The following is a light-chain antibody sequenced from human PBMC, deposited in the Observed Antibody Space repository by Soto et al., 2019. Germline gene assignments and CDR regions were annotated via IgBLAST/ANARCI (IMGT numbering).Light chain of an antibody. CDR2: GAS. CDR3: QQYGNSPT. J-gene: IGKJ1*01. V-gene: IGKV3-15*01. Sequence: EIVMTQSPATLSVSPGERATLSCRASHSVSSRLAWYQQKPGQAPRLLIYGASTRATGLPARFSGSGSGTEFTLTISSLQSEDFAVYYCQQYGNSPTFGQGTKVEI. CDR1: HSVSSR.